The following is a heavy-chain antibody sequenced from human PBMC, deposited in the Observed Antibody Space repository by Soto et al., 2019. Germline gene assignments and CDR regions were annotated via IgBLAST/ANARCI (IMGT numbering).Heavy chain of an antibody. Sequence: QVQLQESDAGLVKASQTLSLTCTVSGGSVGSGAYYWTWIRQRPGKGLEWIGYIYYSGSTYYSPSLKDRLSISLDTSKNQFSLRLSSVTAADTAMYYCARARLRAVYAFDIWGQGTMVTVSS. CDR2: IYYSGST. CDR1: GGSVGSGAYY. D-gene: IGHD5-12*01. CDR3: ARARLRAVYAFDI. J-gene: IGHJ3*02. V-gene: IGHV4-31*03.